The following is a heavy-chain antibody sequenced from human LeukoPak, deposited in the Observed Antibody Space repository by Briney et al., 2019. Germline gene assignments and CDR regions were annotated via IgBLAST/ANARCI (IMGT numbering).Heavy chain of an antibody. J-gene: IGHJ4*02. CDR2: IKSKTDGGTT. CDR3: TTAGRYYDFWSGYYA. Sequence: GGSLRLSCAASGFPFRNAWLSWVRKPPGRGWEWVGRIKSKTDGGTTDYAAPGKGRFTISRDDSKNTLYLQMNSLKTEDTAVYYCTTAGRYYDFWSGYYAWGQGTLVTVSS. D-gene: IGHD3-3*01. V-gene: IGHV3-15*01. CDR1: GFPFRNAW.